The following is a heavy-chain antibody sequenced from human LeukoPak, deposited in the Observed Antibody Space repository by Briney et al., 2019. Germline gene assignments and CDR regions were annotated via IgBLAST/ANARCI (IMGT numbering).Heavy chain of an antibody. CDR1: GGSISSYY. V-gene: IGHV4-4*07. CDR2: IYTSGST. D-gene: IGHD3-22*01. J-gene: IGHJ4*02. Sequence: SETLSLTCTVSGGSISSYYWSWIRQPAGKGLEWIGRIYTSGSTNYNPSLKSRVTMSVDTSKNQFSLKLSSVTAADTAVYYCASPERYYYDSSGYSSFDYWGQGTLVTVSS. CDR3: ASPERYYYDSSGYSSFDY.